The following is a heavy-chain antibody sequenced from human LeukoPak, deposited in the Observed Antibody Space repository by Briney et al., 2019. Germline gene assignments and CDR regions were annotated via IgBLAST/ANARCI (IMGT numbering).Heavy chain of an antibody. J-gene: IGHJ5*02. CDR3: ARSARTPENWFDP. Sequence: ASVKVSCKASGYTFTGYYMHWVRQAPGQGLEWMGWINPNSGGTNYAQKFQGRVTMTRDTSISTAYMELSRLRSGDTAVYYCARSARTPENWFDPWGQGTLVTVSS. CDR2: INPNSGGT. V-gene: IGHV1-2*02. CDR1: GYTFTGYY. D-gene: IGHD1-14*01.